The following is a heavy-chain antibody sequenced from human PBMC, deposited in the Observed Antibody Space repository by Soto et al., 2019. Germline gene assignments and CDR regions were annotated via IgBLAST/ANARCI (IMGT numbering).Heavy chain of an antibody. D-gene: IGHD5-12*01. CDR1: GLTFSDYY. V-gene: IGHV3-11*06. CDR2: ISSSSSYT. Sequence: VQLVESGGGLVRPGGSLRLSCAASGLTFSDYYMSWIRQAPGKGLEWVSYISSSSSYTNYADSVKGRFTISRDNAKNSLYLQMNSLRAEDTAVYYCARYRDGYNPDDAFDIWGQGTMVTVSS. J-gene: IGHJ3*02. CDR3: ARYRDGYNPDDAFDI.